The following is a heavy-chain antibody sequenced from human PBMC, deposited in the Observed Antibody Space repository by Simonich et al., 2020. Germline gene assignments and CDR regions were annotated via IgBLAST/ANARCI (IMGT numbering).Heavy chain of an antibody. D-gene: IGHD3-9*01. CDR3: ARFRGRYFDWLFDY. CDR1: GFTFSSYW. Sequence: EVQLVESGGGLVQPGGSLRLSCAASGFTFSSYWMSWVRQAPGKGREWVANIKQDGSEKYYVDSVKGRFTISRDNAKTSLYLQMNSLRAEDTAVYYCARFRGRYFDWLFDYWGQGTLVTVSS. V-gene: IGHV3-7*01. J-gene: IGHJ4*02. CDR2: IKQDGSEK.